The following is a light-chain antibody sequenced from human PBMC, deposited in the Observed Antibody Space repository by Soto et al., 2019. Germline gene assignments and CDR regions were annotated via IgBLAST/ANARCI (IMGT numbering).Light chain of an antibody. CDR2: GAS. V-gene: IGKV3-20*01. CDR3: RQSATSPRT. J-gene: IGKJ1*01. Sequence: EIELTQSPGTLSLSPGERATLSWRASQTVGNNYLDWYQQKPGQALRLLIYGASSRATVIPDRFSGSGSGTDFALTISRLEPEDFAVYYCRQSATSPRTFGQGTKVEIK. CDR1: QTVGNNY.